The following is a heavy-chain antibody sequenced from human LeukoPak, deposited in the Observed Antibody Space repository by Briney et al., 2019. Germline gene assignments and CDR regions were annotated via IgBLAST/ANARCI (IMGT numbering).Heavy chain of an antibody. Sequence: PSETLSLTCAVYGGSFSGYYWSWIRQPPGKGLEWIGYIYYSGSANYHPSLKSRVTISVDTSKNRFSLRLSSVTAADTAVYYCARVTGYMVEDYFDYWGQGTLVTVSS. D-gene: IGHD6-13*01. V-gene: IGHV4-59*01. CDR2: IYYSGSA. CDR1: GGSFSGYY. J-gene: IGHJ4*02. CDR3: ARVTGYMVEDYFDY.